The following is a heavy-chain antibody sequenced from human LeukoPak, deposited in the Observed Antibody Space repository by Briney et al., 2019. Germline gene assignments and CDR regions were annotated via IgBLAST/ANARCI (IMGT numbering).Heavy chain of an antibody. V-gene: IGHV3-9*01. CDR2: IAWNTGNT. D-gene: IGHD3-10*01. CDR1: GFTFDHYA. Sequence: GGSLRLSCPASGFTFDHYAMHWVRQAPGKRLERVSRIAWNTGNTGYADSVKGRFTISRDNAENSLYLQMNSLRAEDTALYYCAKDMNSYGSGSSYNPWGPFDSWGQGTLVTVSS. J-gene: IGHJ4*02. CDR3: AKDMNSYGSGSSYNPWGPFDS.